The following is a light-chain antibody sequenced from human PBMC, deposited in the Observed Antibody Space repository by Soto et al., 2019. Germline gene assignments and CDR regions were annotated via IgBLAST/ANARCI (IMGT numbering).Light chain of an antibody. CDR1: SGTIASNY. J-gene: IGLJ2*01. CDR3: QSYDSTIEV. CDR2: EYN. Sequence: NFMLTQPHSVSESPGKTVTISCTRSSGTIASNYVQWYQQRPGSAPTTVIYEYNQRRSGVPDRFSGSIDSSSNSASLTISGLKTEDEADYYCQSYDSTIEVFGGGTKLTVL. V-gene: IGLV6-57*04.